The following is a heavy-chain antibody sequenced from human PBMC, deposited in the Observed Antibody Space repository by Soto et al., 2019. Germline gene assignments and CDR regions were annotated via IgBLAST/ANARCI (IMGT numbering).Heavy chain of an antibody. Sequence: GGSLRLSCAASGFTFSSYAMHWVRQAPGKWLEWVAVISYDGSNKYYADSVKGRFTISRDNSKNTLYLQMNSLRAEDTAVYYCARVPWDDSSGTFDYWGQGTLVTVSS. J-gene: IGHJ4*02. CDR3: ARVPWDDSSGTFDY. CDR1: GFTFSSYA. D-gene: IGHD3-22*01. CDR2: ISYDGSNK. V-gene: IGHV3-30-3*01.